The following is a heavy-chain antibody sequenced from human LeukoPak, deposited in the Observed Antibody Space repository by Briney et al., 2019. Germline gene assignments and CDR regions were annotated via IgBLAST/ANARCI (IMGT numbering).Heavy chain of an antibody. J-gene: IGHJ5*02. CDR1: GYTFTGYY. D-gene: IGHD1-26*01. V-gene: IGHV1-2*02. Sequence: ASVKVSCKASGYTFTGYYMHWVRQAPGQGLEWMGWINPNSGGTNYAQKFQGRVTMTRDTSISTAYMELSRLRSDDTAVYYCARDPAGGSYFAAINWFDPWGQGTLVTVSS. CDR3: ARDPAGGSYFAAINWFDP. CDR2: INPNSGGT.